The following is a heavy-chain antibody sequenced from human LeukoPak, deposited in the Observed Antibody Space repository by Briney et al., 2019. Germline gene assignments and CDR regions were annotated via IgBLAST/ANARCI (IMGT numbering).Heavy chain of an antibody. CDR1: GGTLSSYA. D-gene: IGHD2-2*01. J-gene: IGHJ4*02. CDR3: ARGLGYCSSTSCYDDYYFDY. V-gene: IGHV1-69*06. Sequence: SVKVSCKASGGTLSSYAISWVRQAPGQGLEWMGGIIPIFGTANYAQKFQGRVTITADKSTSTAYMELSSLRSEDTAVYYCARGLGYCSSTSCYDDYYFDYWGQGTLVTVSS. CDR2: IIPIFGTA.